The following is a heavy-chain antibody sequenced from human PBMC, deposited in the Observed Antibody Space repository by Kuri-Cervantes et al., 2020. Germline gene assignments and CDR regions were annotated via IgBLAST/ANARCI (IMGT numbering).Heavy chain of an antibody. V-gene: IGHV3-11*01. D-gene: IGHD2-21*01. CDR1: GSTFSEYY. Sequence: GESLKISCAASGSTFSEYYMSWIRQAPGKGLEWVSYISSSCSTIYYADSVKGRFTISRDNAKNSLYLQMNSLRDEDTAVYYCARDGHMVAQPNWFDPWGQGTLVTVSS. CDR2: ISSSCSTI. J-gene: IGHJ5*02. CDR3: ARDGHMVAQPNWFDP.